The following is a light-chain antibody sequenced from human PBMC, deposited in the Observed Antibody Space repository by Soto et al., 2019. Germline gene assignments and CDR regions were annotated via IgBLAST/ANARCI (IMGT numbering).Light chain of an antibody. CDR2: GAS. J-gene: IGKJ4*01. CDR3: QQYDDSQPS. CDR1: QSVSSSY. Sequence: EIVLTQSPGTLSLSPGERATLSCRASQSVSSSYLAWYQQRPSQAPRLLIYGASSRATGIPDRFSGSGSGTDFTLTISRLQHEGFAVYYCQQYDDSQPSFGGGTKVAIK. V-gene: IGKV3-20*01.